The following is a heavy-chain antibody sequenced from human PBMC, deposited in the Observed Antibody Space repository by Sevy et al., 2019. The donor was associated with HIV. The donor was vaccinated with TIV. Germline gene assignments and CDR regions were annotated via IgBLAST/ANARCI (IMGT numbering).Heavy chain of an antibody. CDR3: ARRGITIFGVLTFDI. D-gene: IGHD3-3*01. CDR2: IVPKFGTA. CDR1: GDTFITYA. J-gene: IGHJ3*02. Sequence: ASVKVSCKASGDTFITYAIVWVREAPGQGLEWMGGIVPKFGTANYAQKFQGKVTMTADESTSTAYMELSSLRSEDTAVYYCARRGITIFGVLTFDIWGQGTTVTVSS. V-gene: IGHV1-69*13.